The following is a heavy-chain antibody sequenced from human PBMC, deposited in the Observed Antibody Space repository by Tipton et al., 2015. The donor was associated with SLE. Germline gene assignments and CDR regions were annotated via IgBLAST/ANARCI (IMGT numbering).Heavy chain of an antibody. V-gene: IGHV3-23*05. Sequence: SLRLSCAASGFTFSSFSMAWVRQAPGKGLEGVSTISMGGSSTYYADPVRGRFSTSRDISQNTLSLQMNSLRSDDTAVYSCARAIVGSTFHAFDIWGQGTLVTVSS. CDR2: ISMGGSST. J-gene: IGHJ3*02. CDR1: GFTFSSFS. CDR3: ARAIVGSTFHAFDI. D-gene: IGHD2-21*01.